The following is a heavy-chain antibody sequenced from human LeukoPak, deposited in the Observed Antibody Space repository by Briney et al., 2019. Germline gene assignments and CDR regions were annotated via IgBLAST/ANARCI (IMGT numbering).Heavy chain of an antibody. Sequence: SETLSLTWIVYDYSPSSESYWGWVRQPPGKGLEWIASIYHSGSTHYSPSHKSRATISGDTSKNQYALNVNSGTAADAAEYCGVRVGPRADFQDWGQGTLVTVSS. CDR1: DYSPSSESY. CDR3: VRVGPRADFQD. V-gene: IGHV4-38-2*02. D-gene: IGHD1-14*01. CDR2: IYHSGST. J-gene: IGHJ1*01.